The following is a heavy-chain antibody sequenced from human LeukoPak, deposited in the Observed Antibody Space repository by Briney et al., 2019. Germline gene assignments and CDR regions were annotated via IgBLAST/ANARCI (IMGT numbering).Heavy chain of an antibody. CDR3: ARDFRRWFDP. J-gene: IGHJ5*02. Sequence: SETLSLTCTVSGGSISSYYWSWIRQPPGEGLEWIGYIYYSGSTNYNPSLKSRVTISVDTSKNQFSLKLSSVTAADTAVYYCARDFRRWFDPWGQGTLVTVSS. CDR2: IYYSGST. CDR1: GGSISSYY. V-gene: IGHV4-59*01.